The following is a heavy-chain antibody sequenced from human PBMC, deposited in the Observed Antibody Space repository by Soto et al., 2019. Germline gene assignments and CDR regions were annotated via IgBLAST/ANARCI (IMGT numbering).Heavy chain of an antibody. J-gene: IGHJ6*02. CDR2: ISSSSSYI. Sequence: GGSLRLSCAASGFTFSSYSMNWVRQAPGKGLEWVSSISSSSSYIYYADSVKGRFTISRDNAKNSLYLQMNSLRAEDTAVYYCARGQKMKGEPPPESHYYYYGMDVWGQGTTVTVSS. CDR1: GFTFSSYS. CDR3: ARGQKMKGEPPPESHYYYYGMDV. V-gene: IGHV3-21*01.